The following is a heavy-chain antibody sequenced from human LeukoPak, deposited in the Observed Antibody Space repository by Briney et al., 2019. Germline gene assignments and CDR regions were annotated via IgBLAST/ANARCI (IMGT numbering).Heavy chain of an antibody. CDR1: GFTFRSTW. CDR3: ATGNCGGGCYSGY. Sequence: PGGSLRLSCEVSGFTFRSTWMHWVRQAPGRGLVWVSRINSDGSSTSYADSVKGRFTISRDNAKNTLYLQMNSLRAEDTAVYYCATGNCGGGCYSGYWGQGTLVTVSS. D-gene: IGHD2-21*02. V-gene: IGHV3-74*01. CDR2: INSDGSST. J-gene: IGHJ4*02.